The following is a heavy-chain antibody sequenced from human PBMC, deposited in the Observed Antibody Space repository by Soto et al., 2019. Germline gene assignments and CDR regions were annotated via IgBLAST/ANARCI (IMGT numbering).Heavy chain of an antibody. CDR3: ARDGSGTYYHYYYYIDV. CDR2: MNAGSGDT. Sequence: ASVKVSCKASGYTFSTFAIHWVRQAPGQRLEWMGWMNAGSGDTKYSQKFQDRVTITRDTSASTAYMELSSLRSEDTAVYSCARDGSGTYYHYYYYIDVWGKGTTVTVSS. CDR1: GYTFSTFA. J-gene: IGHJ6*03. V-gene: IGHV1-3*01. D-gene: IGHD3-10*01.